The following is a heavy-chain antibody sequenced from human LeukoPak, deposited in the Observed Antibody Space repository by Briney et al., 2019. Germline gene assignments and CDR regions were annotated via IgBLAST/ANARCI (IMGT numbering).Heavy chain of an antibody. J-gene: IGHJ4*02. D-gene: IGHD2-15*01. V-gene: IGHV4-39*01. CDR2: IYYSGNT. Sequence: PSETLSLTCTVSGGSISSSSYYWGWIRQPPGKGLEWIGSIYYSGNTYYNPSLKSRATISVDTSKNQFSLKLSSVTAADTAVYYCARHGYCSGGNCYFDYWGQGTLVTVSS. CDR1: GGSISSSSYY. CDR3: ARHGYCSGGNCYFDY.